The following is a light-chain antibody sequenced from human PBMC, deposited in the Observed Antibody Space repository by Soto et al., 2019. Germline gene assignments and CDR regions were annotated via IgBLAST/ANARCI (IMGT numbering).Light chain of an antibody. CDR1: SSDVGDCNY. CDR3: SSSITNNIVV. J-gene: IGLJ2*01. Sequence: QSVLTQPASVSGSPGQSITISCTGTSSDVGDCNYVSWYQQHPGKAPKLIVYEVSHRLSGVSDRFSGSKSGHTASLTISGLQDDDEADYYCSSSITNNIVVFGGGTKLTVL. CDR2: EVS. V-gene: IGLV2-14*01.